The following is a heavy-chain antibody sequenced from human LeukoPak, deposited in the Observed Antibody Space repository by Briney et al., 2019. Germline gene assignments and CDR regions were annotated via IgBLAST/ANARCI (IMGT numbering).Heavy chain of an antibody. J-gene: IGHJ6*03. CDR3: ARGSSYDFWSGPPDYYYMDV. Sequence: ASVKVSCKASGYTFTGYYMHWVRQAPGQGLEWMGWINPNSGGTNYAQKFQGRVTMTRDTSISTAYMELSRLRSDDTAVYYCARGSSYDFWSGPPDYYYMDVWGKGTTVTVSS. V-gene: IGHV1-2*02. D-gene: IGHD3-3*01. CDR1: GYTFTGYY. CDR2: INPNSGGT.